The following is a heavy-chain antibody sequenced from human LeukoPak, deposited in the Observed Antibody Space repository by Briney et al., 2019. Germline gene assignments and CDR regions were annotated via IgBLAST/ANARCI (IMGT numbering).Heavy chain of an antibody. J-gene: IGHJ5*01. CDR2: VYHSGT. CDR3: AKSSGGGGHDS. V-gene: IGHV4-38-2*02. D-gene: IGHD6-25*01. CDR1: GYSIGSGHY. Sequence: PSETLSLTCTVSGYSIGSGHYWAWIRQPPGKGLEWIGCVYHSGTYYKSSLTSRVTISMDTSKNQFSLKLTSVTAADSAFYYCAKSSGGGGHDSWGQGTLVTVPS.